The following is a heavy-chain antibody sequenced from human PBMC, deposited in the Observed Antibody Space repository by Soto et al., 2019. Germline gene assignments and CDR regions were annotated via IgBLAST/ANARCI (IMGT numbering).Heavy chain of an antibody. CDR1: GFTFRNYW. CDR3: ARGAYGDYLYYYYGMDV. Sequence: GGSLRLSCAASGFTFRNYWMHWVRQAPGKGLVWVSRVNSDGDTTYYADSVKGRFTISRDNSKNTLYLQMNSLRAEDTAVYYCARGAYGDYLYYYYGMDVWGQGTTVTVSS. D-gene: IGHD4-17*01. J-gene: IGHJ6*02. V-gene: IGHV3-74*01. CDR2: VNSDGDTT.